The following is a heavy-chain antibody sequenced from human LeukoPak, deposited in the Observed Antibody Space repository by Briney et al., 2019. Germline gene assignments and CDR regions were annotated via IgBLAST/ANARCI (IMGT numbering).Heavy chain of an antibody. J-gene: IGHJ4*02. V-gene: IGHV4-59*08. CDR1: GGSISSDY. Sequence: SETLSLTCTVSGGSISSDYWSWIRQPPGKGLEWIGYIYHSGRTMSNPSLRSRVTISIDTSNNQFSLKLSSVTAADTAVYYCARHPFQYPSDYWGQGTLVSVSS. CDR3: ARHPFQYPSDY. CDR2: IYHSGRT. D-gene: IGHD2/OR15-2a*01.